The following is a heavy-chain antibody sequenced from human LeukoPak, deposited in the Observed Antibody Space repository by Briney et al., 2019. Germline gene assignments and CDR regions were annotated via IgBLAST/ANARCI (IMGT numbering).Heavy chain of an antibody. CDR3: ARYDYSNLDMAEYFQH. V-gene: IGHV1-2*02. CDR2: INPNSGGT. Sequence: ASVKVSCKASGYTFTGYYMHWVRQAPGQGLEWMGWINPNSGGTNYAQKFQGSVTMTRDTSISTAYMELSRLRSDDTAVYYCARYDYSNLDMAEYFQHWGQGTLVTVSS. J-gene: IGHJ1*01. CDR1: GYTFTGYY. D-gene: IGHD4-11*01.